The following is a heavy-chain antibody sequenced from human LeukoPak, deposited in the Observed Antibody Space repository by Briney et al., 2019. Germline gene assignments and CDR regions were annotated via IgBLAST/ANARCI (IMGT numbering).Heavy chain of an antibody. Sequence: SVKVSCKASGGTFSSYAISWVRQAPGQGLEWVGGIIPIFGTANYAQKFQGRVTITADESTSTAYMELSSLRSEDTAVYYCASNGYSSSFQSFDYWGQGTLVTVSS. D-gene: IGHD6-13*01. J-gene: IGHJ4*02. V-gene: IGHV1-69*01. CDR3: ASNGYSSSFQSFDY. CDR1: GGTFSSYA. CDR2: IIPIFGTA.